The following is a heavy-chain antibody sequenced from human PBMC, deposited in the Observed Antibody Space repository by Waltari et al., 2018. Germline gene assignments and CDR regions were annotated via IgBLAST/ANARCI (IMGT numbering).Heavy chain of an antibody. D-gene: IGHD2-8*01. J-gene: IGHJ4*02. CDR3: AKGTTNIDY. V-gene: IGHV3-23*01. CDR2: ISMSGGST. Sequence: EVPLLESGGGLIQPGGSLRLSCAASGFTFAGSGMTWVRQAPGQGLEWVSGISMSGGSTDYADSVKGRFIISRDNSKNRVFLQMNSLRAEDSAVYYCAKGTTNIDYWGQGTLVTVSS. CDR1: GFTFAGSG.